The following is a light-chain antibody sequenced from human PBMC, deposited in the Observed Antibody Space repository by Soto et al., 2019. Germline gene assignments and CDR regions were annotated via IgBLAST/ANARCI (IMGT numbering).Light chain of an antibody. CDR3: QQHNNHYS. CDR1: ETVSGSY. J-gene: IGKJ2*03. V-gene: IGKV3-20*01. Sequence: DIVLTHSPGTLSLSPCEIATLSCRASETVSGSYLAWYQQKPVQAPRLLIYGASARATGFPARFSASGSGTEFTLTISSLQPDDSATYYCQQHNNHYSFGHGTKVDIK. CDR2: GAS.